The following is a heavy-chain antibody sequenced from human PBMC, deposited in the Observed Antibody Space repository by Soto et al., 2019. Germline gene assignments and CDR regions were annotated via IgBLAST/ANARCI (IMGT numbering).Heavy chain of an antibody. J-gene: IGHJ4*02. V-gene: IGHV3-53*01. Sequence: EVQLVESGGGLIQPGGSLRLSCAASGFTVRSNYMSWVRQAPGKGLEWVSGIYGGDSTYYADCVKGRFTISRDNSKNTLFLQMNSLRAEDTAVYYCARVRGYSYVFDFWGQGTLVTVAS. CDR3: ARVRGYSYVFDF. D-gene: IGHD5-18*01. CDR2: IYGGDST. CDR1: GFTVRSNY.